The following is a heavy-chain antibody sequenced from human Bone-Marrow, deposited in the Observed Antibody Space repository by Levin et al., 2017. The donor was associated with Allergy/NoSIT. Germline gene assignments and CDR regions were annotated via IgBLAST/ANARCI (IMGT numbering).Heavy chain of an antibody. CDR2: ISHSGST. Sequence: SCTLSGVSFSSYYWSWIRQSPGRGLEWIAYISHSGSTNYNPSLKSRASISINKSKKQFSLRLSSVTAADTAMYFCARTPGYFDSWGLGTLVIVSS. CDR3: ARTPGYFDS. CDR1: GVSFSSYY. D-gene: IGHD2-15*01. V-gene: IGHV4-59*01. J-gene: IGHJ5*01.